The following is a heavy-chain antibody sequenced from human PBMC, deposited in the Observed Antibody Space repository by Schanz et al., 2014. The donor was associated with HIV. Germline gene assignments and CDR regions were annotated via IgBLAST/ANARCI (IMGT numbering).Heavy chain of an antibody. V-gene: IGHV3-30*03. CDR1: GFTFSNYG. D-gene: IGHD4-17*01. CDR3: AREGPTVTPGYYYGMDV. J-gene: IGHJ6*02. CDR2: ISYDGSYK. Sequence: MQLVQSGGGLVQPGGSLRLSCAASGFTFSNYGMHWVRQAPGKGLEWVALISYDGSYKYYADSVKGRFTISRDNSKNRLFLQMNSLRAEDRALYYCAREGPTVTPGYYYGMDVWGQGTTVTVSS.